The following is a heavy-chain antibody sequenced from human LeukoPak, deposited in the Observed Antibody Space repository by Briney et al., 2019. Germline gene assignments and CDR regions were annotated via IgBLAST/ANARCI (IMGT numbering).Heavy chain of an antibody. J-gene: IGHJ4*02. CDR3: ARDPTAVAATGGFDH. V-gene: IGHV4-34*01. Sequence: SETLSLTCAVYGGSFSGYYWSWIRRPPGKGLEWIGEINHSGSTNYNPSLKSRVTISVDTSKNQFSLKLSSVTAADTAVYYCARDPTAVAATGGFDHWGQGTLVTVSS. D-gene: IGHD6-19*01. CDR2: INHSGST. CDR1: GGSFSGYY.